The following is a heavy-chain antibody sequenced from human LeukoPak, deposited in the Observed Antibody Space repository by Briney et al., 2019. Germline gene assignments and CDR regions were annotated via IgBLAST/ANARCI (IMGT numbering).Heavy chain of an antibody. J-gene: IGHJ6*02. CDR2: LCRSGEYK. Sequence: GGSLRLSCAASGFRFTDYSMRWVRQAPGKGLEWVAGLCRSGEYKYYADSVKGRFTISRDNSKDTVSLQMNRLRAEDSAIYFCVKDRPCETCMPMDAWGQGTTVTVSS. CDR1: GFRFTDYS. CDR3: VKDRPCETCMPMDA. D-gene: IGHD2-2*01. V-gene: IGHV3-23*01.